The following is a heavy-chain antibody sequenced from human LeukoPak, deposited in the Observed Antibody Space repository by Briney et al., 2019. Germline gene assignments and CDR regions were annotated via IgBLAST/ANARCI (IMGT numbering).Heavy chain of an antibody. CDR3: ARYYYGSGGDY. CDR2: IYYSGST. J-gene: IGHJ4*02. CDR1: GGSISSYY. V-gene: IGHV4-59*01. D-gene: IGHD3-10*01. Sequence: SETLSLTCTVSGGSISSYYWSWIRQPPGKGLEWIGYIYYSGSTNYNPSLKSRVTISVDTSKNQFSLKLSSVTAADTAVYYRARYYYGSGGDYWGQGTLVTVSS.